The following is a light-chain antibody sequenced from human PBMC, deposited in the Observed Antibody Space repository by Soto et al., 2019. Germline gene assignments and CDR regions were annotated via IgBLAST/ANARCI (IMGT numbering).Light chain of an antibody. Sequence: EIVMTQSPVTLSLSQGGRACLYFRANQSVSDKLAWYQQKPGQATRLIIYHASARANGIPARFSGSGSGTEFTLTISGLQSEDFAVYYCQQYNNWPPWTFGQGTKVDIK. J-gene: IGKJ1*01. V-gene: IGKV3-15*01. CDR2: HAS. CDR3: QQYNNWPPWT. CDR1: QSVSDK.